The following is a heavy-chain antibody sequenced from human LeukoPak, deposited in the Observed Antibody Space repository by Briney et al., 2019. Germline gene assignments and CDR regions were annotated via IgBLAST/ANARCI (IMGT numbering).Heavy chain of an antibody. J-gene: IGHJ3*02. CDR1: GYSISSGYF. V-gene: IGHV4-38-2*02. CDR3: ARCLGFLIGSTWYPDAFDI. CDR2: VYHVGTT. D-gene: IGHD6-13*01. Sequence: SETLSLTCTVSGYSISSGYFWGWIRQPPGKGLEWNGVYHVGTTDNNPSLKSRVTISVDTSKNQMSLKLSSVTAADTAVYYCARCLGFLIGSTWYPDAFDIWGQGTMVTVSS.